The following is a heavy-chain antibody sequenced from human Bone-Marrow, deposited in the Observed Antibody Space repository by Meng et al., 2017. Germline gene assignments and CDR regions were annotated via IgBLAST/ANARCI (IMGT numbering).Heavy chain of an antibody. D-gene: IGHD6-6*01. Sequence: QRQLQESGSGQLKPSQTLSPTCAVSGDSISSGGYSWSWIRQPPGKGLEWMGYIFHSGSTYFNPSLKSRVTVSVDRSKNQFSLNLSSVTAADTAVYYCARYSSSSLAFDFWGQGTLVTVSS. CDR3: ARYSSSSLAFDF. CDR2: IFHSGST. V-gene: IGHV4-30-2*01. J-gene: IGHJ4*02. CDR1: GDSISSGGYS.